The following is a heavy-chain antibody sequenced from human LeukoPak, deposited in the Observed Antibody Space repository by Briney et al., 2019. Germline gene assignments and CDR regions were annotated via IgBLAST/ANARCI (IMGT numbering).Heavy chain of an antibody. Sequence: ASVKVSCKASGYTFTGYGISWVRQAPGQGLEWMGWISAYNGNTNYAQKLQGRVTMTTDTSTSTAYMELRSLRSDDTAVYYCARDDLVVPAAGYPDYWGQGTLVTVSS. CDR1: GYTFTGYG. CDR2: ISAYNGNT. D-gene: IGHD2-2*01. V-gene: IGHV1-18*01. J-gene: IGHJ4*02. CDR3: ARDDLVVPAAGYPDY.